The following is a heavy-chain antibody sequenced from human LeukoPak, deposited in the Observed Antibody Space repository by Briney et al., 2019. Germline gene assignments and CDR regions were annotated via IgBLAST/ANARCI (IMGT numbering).Heavy chain of an antibody. V-gene: IGHV4-30-2*01. Sequence: SQTLSLTCAVSSGSISSGGYSWCWIRQPPGKGLEWIGYIYHSGSTYYNPSLKSRVTISVDRSKNQFSLKLSSVTAADTAVYYCAREVGWFDPWGQGTLVTVSS. CDR3: AREVGWFDP. CDR1: SGSISSGGYS. CDR2: IYHSGST. D-gene: IGHD1-26*01. J-gene: IGHJ5*02.